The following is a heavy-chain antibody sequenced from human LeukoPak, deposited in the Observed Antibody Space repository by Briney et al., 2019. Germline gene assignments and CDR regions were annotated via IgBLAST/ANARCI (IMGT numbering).Heavy chain of an antibody. CDR3: ARASTYYYGSGEAAVDY. Sequence: PSETLSLTCAVYGGSFSGCYWSWIRQPPGKGLEWIGEINHSGSTNYNPSLKSRVTISVDTSKNQFSLKLSSVTAADTAVYYCARASTYYYGSGEAAVDYWGQGTLVTVSS. CDR1: GGSFSGCY. CDR2: INHSGST. V-gene: IGHV4-34*01. D-gene: IGHD3-10*01. J-gene: IGHJ4*02.